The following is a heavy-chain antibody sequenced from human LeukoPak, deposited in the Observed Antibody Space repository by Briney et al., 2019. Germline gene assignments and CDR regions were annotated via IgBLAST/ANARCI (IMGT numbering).Heavy chain of an antibody. V-gene: IGHV3-48*03. J-gene: IGHJ4*02. D-gene: IGHD3-10*01. Sequence: GGSLRLSCAASGFTFRNYEMNWVRQAPGKGLEWVSYISSSGSTIYYADSVKGRFTISRDNAKNSLYLQMNSLRAEDTAVYYCARGAHYYGSGSYDYWGQGTLVTVSS. CDR2: ISSSGSTI. CDR3: ARGAHYYGSGSYDY. CDR1: GFTFRNYE.